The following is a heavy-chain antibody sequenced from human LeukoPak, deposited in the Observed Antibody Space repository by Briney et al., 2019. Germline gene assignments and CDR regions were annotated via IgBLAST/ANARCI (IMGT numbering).Heavy chain of an antibody. J-gene: IGHJ4*02. D-gene: IGHD1/OR15-1a*01. CDR2: IIPIFGTA. CDR3: ASHQQGAFDY. CDR1: GGTFSSYA. V-gene: IGHV1-69*05. Sequence: SVKVSCKASGGTFSSYAISWVRQAPGQGLEWMGGIIPIFGTANYAQKFQGRVTMTRDTSTSTVYMELSSLRSEDTAVYYCASHQQGAFDYWGQGTLVTVSS.